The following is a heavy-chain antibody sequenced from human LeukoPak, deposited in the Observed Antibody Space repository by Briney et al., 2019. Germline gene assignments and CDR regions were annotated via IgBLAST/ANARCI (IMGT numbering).Heavy chain of an antibody. CDR1: GDSISTTNCY. CDR3: VRTYYYYSRGYYSGIYYFHY. J-gene: IGHJ4*02. Sequence: SETLSLTCTVSGDSISTTNCYWGWIRQPPGKGLEWLGSIYFSGASYYNPSLKSRVTISVDTSNNQFSLSLSSVTAADTALYFCVRTYYYYSRGYYSGIYYFHYGGRGTVVTVSS. CDR2: IYFSGAS. V-gene: IGHV4-39*01. D-gene: IGHD3-22*01.